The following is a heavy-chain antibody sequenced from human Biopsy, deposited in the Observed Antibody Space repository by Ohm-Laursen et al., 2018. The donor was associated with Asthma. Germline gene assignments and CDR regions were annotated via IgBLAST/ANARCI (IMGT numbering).Heavy chain of an antibody. CDR2: INPNSGNT. J-gene: IGHJ6*02. CDR3: ARGSKIGRPRLVFNWVRTDYYYSLDV. V-gene: IGHV1-2*06. CDR1: GYTFNAYY. Sequence: GASVKVSCKASGYTFNAYYIHWERQAPGQEFEWMGRINPNSGNTHYAHKFQGRVTMTRDTSINTVYMELSSLKSDDTAVYYCARGSKIGRPRLVFNWVRTDYYYSLDVWGQGTTVTVSS. D-gene: IGHD7-27*01.